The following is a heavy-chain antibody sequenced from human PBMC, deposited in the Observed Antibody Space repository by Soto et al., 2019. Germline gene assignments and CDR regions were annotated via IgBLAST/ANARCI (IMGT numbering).Heavy chain of an antibody. CDR2: IYHSGSP. CDR3: ARVNGYFDY. V-gene: IGHV4-38-2*01. CDR1: GYSISSGNY. Sequence: SETLSLTCAVSGYSISSGNYWGWIRQPPGKDLEWIGSIYHSGSPYYNPSLKSRATISVDTSNNQFSLKLCSVTAADTAVYYCARVNGYFDYWGQGALVTVSS. D-gene: IGHD2-8*01. J-gene: IGHJ4*02.